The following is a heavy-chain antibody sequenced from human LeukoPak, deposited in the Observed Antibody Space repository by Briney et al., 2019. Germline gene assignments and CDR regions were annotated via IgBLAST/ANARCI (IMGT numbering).Heavy chain of an antibody. V-gene: IGHV3-21*01. J-gene: IGHJ4*02. CDR3: ARDRLGGTMVRGVRFDY. D-gene: IGHD3-10*01. CDR1: GFTFSSYA. Sequence: GGSLRLSCAASGFTFSSYAMHWVRQAPGKGLEWVSSISSSSSYIYYADSVKGRFTISRDNAKNSLYLQMNSLRAEDTAVYYCARDRLGGTMVRGVRFDYWGQGTLVTVSS. CDR2: ISSSSSYI.